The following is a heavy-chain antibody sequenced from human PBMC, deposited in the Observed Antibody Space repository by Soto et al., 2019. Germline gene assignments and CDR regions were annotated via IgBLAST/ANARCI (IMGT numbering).Heavy chain of an antibody. V-gene: IGHV3-23*01. J-gene: IGHJ4*02. CDR3: AKDCSSTSSQYYFDY. Sequence: GGSLRLSCAASGFTFSSYAMSWVRQAPGKGLEWVSAISGSGGSTYYADSVKGRFTISRDNSKNTLYLQMNSLRAEDTAVYYCAKDCSSTSSQYYFDYWGQGTLVTVSS. CDR2: ISGSGGST. D-gene: IGHD2-2*01. CDR1: GFTFSSYA.